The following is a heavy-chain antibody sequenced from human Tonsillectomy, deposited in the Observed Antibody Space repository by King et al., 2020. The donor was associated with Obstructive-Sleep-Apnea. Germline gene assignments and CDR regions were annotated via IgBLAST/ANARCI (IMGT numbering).Heavy chain of an antibody. V-gene: IGHV4-30-2*01. D-gene: IGHD4-17*01. Sequence: QLQESGSGLVKPSQTLSLTCTVSGGSISSPGYSWTWIRQPPGKGLEWIGYIYHSGSTYYNPPLKSRVTISVDRSKNQLSLKLRPVTAAATAVYYCARGAGYGDLGAFDIWGQGTMVTVSS. J-gene: IGHJ3*02. CDR2: IYHSGST. CDR1: GGSISSPGYS. CDR3: ARGAGYGDLGAFDI.